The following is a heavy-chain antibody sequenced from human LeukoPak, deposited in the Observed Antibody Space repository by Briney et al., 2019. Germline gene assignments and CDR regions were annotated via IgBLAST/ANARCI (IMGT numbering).Heavy chain of an antibody. D-gene: IGHD3-10*01. CDR1: GFNLSSLS. CDR3: ARRNYYGSGSYGQNDY. CDR2: YCSGGST. Sequence: GSLRIFFAASGFNLSSLSISWVRQAPREGAEVVLGFYCSGGSTYYADSVKGRFTISRDNSKNTLYLQMNSLRAEDTAVYYCARRNYYGSGSYGQNDYWGQGTLVTVSS. J-gene: IGHJ4*02. V-gene: IGHV3-23*01.